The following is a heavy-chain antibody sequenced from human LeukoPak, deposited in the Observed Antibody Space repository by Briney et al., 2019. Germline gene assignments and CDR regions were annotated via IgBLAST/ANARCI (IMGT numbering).Heavy chain of an antibody. J-gene: IGHJ5*02. Sequence: SETLSLTCGVSGDSISTSSYFWNWVRQPPGKGLEWVGTISYSGATSYNPSLKSRVTVAVDTSTNQFSVRLSSVTAADTAAYYCGKGGGIAVSDTWGQGTLVTVSS. V-gene: IGHV4-39*01. D-gene: IGHD6-19*01. CDR2: ISYSGAT. CDR1: GDSISTSSYF. CDR3: GKGGGIAVSDT.